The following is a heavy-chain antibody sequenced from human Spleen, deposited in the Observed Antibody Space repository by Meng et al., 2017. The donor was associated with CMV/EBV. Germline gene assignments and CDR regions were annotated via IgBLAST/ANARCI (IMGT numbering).Heavy chain of an antibody. CDR2: IKRDGSEK. CDR3: ARGGGIPTFGVAIISSYYFDY. Sequence: GGSLRLSCAASGFTFSSYWMSWVRQAPGKGLEWVANIKRDGSEKYYVDSVKGRFTISRDNAKKSLYLQTNSLRAEDTAVYYCARGGGIPTFGVAIISSYYFDYWGQGTLVTVSS. CDR1: GFTFSSYW. D-gene: IGHD3-3*01. V-gene: IGHV3-7*01. J-gene: IGHJ4*02.